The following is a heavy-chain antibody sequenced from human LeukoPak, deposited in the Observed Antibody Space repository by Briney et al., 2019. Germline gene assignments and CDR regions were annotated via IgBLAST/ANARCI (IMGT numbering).Heavy chain of an antibody. J-gene: IGHJ4*02. CDR3: ARSPSNWNYNY. Sequence: PSETLSLTCTVSGGSTNSHYWSWFRQPPEKGLEWIGHIYYSGSTFYNPSLESRVTISVDTSKNQFSLTLTSVTTSDTAVYYCARSPSNWNYNYWGQGTLVTVSS. V-gene: IGHV4-59*11. D-gene: IGHD1-7*01. CDR2: IYYSGST. CDR1: GGSTNSHY.